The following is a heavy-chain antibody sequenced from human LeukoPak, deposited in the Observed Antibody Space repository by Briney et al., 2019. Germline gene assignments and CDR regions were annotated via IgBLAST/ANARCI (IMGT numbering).Heavy chain of an antibody. CDR2: IKSKTDGGTT. CDR3: TTAPSSTSWFDP. V-gene: IGHV3-15*01. D-gene: IGHD2-2*01. CDR1: GFTFSSFW. Sequence: GGSLRLSCAASGFTFSSFWMSWVRQAPGKGLEWVGRIKSKTDGGTTDYAAPVKGRFTISRDDSKNTLYLQMNSLKTEDTAVYYCTTAPSSTSWFDPWGQGTLVTVSS. J-gene: IGHJ5*02.